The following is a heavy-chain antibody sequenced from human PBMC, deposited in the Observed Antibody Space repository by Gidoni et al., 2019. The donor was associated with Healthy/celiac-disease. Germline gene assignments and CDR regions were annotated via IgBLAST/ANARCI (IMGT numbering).Heavy chain of an antibody. J-gene: IGHJ6*02. D-gene: IGHD3-9*01. V-gene: IGHV3-23*01. Sequence: ELQLLESGGGLVQPGGPLRLSCASPGFTFSSYAMGWVRQAPGQGLGWVSAISGSGGSTYYADTVKGRFTISRDNSKNTLYLQMNSLRAEDTAVYYGAIPDIGYGMDVWGQGTTVTVSS. CDR3: AIPDIGYGMDV. CDR1: GFTFSSYA. CDR2: ISGSGGST.